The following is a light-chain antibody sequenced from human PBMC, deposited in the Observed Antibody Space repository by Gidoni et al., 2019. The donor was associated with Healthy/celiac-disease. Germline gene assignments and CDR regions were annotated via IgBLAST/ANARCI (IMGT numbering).Light chain of an antibody. CDR2: DSS. CDR3: QQRSNWPLT. CDR1: QSVSSY. Sequence: EIVLTQSPATLSLPPGERASQSVSSYLAWYQQKPGQAPRLLIYDSSNSATGIPARFSGSGSGTDFTLTISSLEPEDFSVYYCQQRSNWPLTFGGGTKVEIK. J-gene: IGKJ4*01. V-gene: IGKV3-11*01.